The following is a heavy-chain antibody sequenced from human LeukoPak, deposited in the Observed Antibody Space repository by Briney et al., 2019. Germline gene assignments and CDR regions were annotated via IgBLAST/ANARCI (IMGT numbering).Heavy chain of an antibody. V-gene: IGHV5-51*01. CDR3: ARPPKSSSDAFDI. CDR2: IYPGDSDT. Sequence: GESLKISCKGSGYSFTSYWIVWVRQMPAKGLEWMGIIYPGDSDTRYSPSFQGQVTISADKSISTAYLQLSSQKASDTAMYYCARPPKSSSDAFDIWGQGTMVTVSS. J-gene: IGHJ3*02. CDR1: GYSFTSYW. D-gene: IGHD6-6*01.